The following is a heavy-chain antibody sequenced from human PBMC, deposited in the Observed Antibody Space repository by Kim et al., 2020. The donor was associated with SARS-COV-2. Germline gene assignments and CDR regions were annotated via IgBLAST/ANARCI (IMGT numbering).Heavy chain of an antibody. V-gene: IGHV4-39*01. D-gene: IGHD4-4*01. CDR1: GGSISSSSYY. Sequence: SETLSLTCTVSGGSISSSSYYWGWIRQPPGKGLEWIGSIYYSGSTYYNPSLKSRVTISVDTSKNQFSLKLSSVTAADTAVYYCARSTTVTTFNYWGQGTLVTVSS. J-gene: IGHJ4*02. CDR2: IYYSGST. CDR3: ARSTTVTTFNY.